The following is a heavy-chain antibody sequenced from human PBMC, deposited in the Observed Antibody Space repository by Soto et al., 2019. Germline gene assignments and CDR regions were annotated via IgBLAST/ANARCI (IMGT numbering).Heavy chain of an antibody. V-gene: IGHV4-30-2*05. CDR3: ARGRGYSYGLDP. Sequence: SETLSLTCGVSGDTISTGGYSWAWIRQPPGKALEWIGHTYHSGTTSYSPSLKSRVAISLDTSKNQFSLSLNFVTAADTAVYYCARGRGYSYGLDPWGQGSLVTVS. CDR2: TYHSGTT. J-gene: IGHJ5*02. D-gene: IGHD5-18*01. CDR1: GDTISTGGYS.